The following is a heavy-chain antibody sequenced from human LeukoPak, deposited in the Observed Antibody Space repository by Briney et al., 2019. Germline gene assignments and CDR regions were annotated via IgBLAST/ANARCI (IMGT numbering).Heavy chain of an antibody. CDR3: ARESPLVSDAFDI. Sequence: VASVKVPCKASGYTFTSYDINWVRQATRQGLEWMGWMNPNSGNTGYAQKFQGRVTMTRNTSISTAYMELSSLRSDDTAVYYCARESPLVSDAFDIWGQGTMVTVSS. V-gene: IGHV1-8*01. CDR2: MNPNSGNT. CDR1: GYTFTSYD. J-gene: IGHJ3*02. D-gene: IGHD2-2*01.